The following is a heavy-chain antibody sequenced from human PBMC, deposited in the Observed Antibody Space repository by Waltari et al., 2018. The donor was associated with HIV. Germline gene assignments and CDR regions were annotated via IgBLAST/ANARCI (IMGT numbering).Heavy chain of an antibody. CDR1: GFLFSDYY. Sequence: QVHLVESGGGLVKHGGSLRLSCAASGFLFSDYYRSWIRQAPGKGLEWISYSSFSGHNVFYSDSVKGRLTISRDNANNSLYLQMNSLRAEDTAVYYCARDFSYDVLTQRDYFDNWGQGTLVTVSS. D-gene: IGHD3-9*01. CDR3: ARDFSYDVLTQRDYFDN. J-gene: IGHJ4*02. CDR2: SSFSGHNV. V-gene: IGHV3-11*04.